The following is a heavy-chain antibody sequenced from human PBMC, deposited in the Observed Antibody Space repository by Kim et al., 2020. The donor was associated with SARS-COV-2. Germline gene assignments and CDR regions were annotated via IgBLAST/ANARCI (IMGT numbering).Heavy chain of an antibody. D-gene: IGHD6-13*01. V-gene: IGHV3-11*04. J-gene: IGHJ6*02. Sequence: GGSLRLSCAASGFTFSDYYMSWIRQAPGKGLEWVSYISSSGSTIYYADSVKGRFTISRDNAKNSLYLQMNSLRAEDTAVYYCARDQGSSWTLRYYYGMDVWGQGTTVTVSS. CDR2: ISSSGSTI. CDR3: ARDQGSSWTLRYYYGMDV. CDR1: GFTFSDYY.